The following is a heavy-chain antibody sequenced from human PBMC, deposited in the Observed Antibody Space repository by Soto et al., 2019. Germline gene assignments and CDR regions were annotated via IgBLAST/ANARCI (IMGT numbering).Heavy chain of an antibody. CDR3: ARDRLYGENYYYYGMDV. CDR1: GFTFSSYA. CDR2: ISYDGSNK. Sequence: QVQLVESGGGVVQPGRSLRLSCAASGFTFSSYAMHWVRQAPGKGLEWVAVISYDGSNKYYADSVKGRFTISRDNSKNTLYPQMNSLRAEDTAVYYCARDRLYGENYYYYGMDVWGQGTTVTVSS. D-gene: IGHD4-17*01. J-gene: IGHJ6*02. V-gene: IGHV3-30-3*01.